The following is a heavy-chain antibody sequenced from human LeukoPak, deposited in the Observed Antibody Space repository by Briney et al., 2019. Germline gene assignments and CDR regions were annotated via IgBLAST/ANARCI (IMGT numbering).Heavy chain of an antibody. CDR2: IYYSGST. Sequence: KPSETLSLTCTVSGGSISSYYWSWIRQPPGKGLEWIGYIYYSGSTNYNPSLKSRVTISVDTPKNQFSLKLSSVTAADTAVYYCARIPVRSSSGYYYYYMDVWGKGTTVTVSS. CDR3: ARIPVRSSSGYYYYYMDV. D-gene: IGHD6-6*01. V-gene: IGHV4-59*01. J-gene: IGHJ6*03. CDR1: GGSISSYY.